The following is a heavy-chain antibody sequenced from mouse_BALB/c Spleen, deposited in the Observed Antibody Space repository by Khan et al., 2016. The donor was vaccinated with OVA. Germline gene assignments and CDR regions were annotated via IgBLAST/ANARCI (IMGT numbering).Heavy chain of an antibody. J-gene: IGHJ3*01. CDR1: GYAFGDYW. V-gene: IGHV1-80*01. CDR3: AREGYDGDYRAWFAY. Sequence: VQLQESGAELVRPGSSVKISCKASGYAFGDYWMNWVKQRPGQGLEWIGQIYPGHGNTNYNGKFKGKATLTADKSSSTAYMQLSSLTSGDSAVYFCAREGYDGDYRAWFAYWGQGTLVTVSA. CDR2: IYPGHGNT. D-gene: IGHD2-3*01.